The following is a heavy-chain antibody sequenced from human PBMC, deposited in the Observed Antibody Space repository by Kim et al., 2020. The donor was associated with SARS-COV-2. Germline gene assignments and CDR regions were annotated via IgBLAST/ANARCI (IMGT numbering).Heavy chain of an antibody. J-gene: IGHJ5*01. CDR2: FTHPGGT. CDR1: GGSFRGYY. CDR3: ARKRGFCTGANCYNWFDS. D-gene: IGHD2-8*02. V-gene: IGHV4-34*01. Sequence: SETLSLMCALYGGSFRGYYWSWIRQTPGKGLEWIGDFTHPGGTDYNPSLRSRVSISLDKSKNQFSLNLASVTAADSAVSYFARKRGFCTGANCYNWFDS.